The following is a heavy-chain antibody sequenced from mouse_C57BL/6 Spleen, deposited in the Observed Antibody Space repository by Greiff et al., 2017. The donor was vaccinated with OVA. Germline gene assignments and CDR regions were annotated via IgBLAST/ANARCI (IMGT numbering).Heavy chain of an antibody. V-gene: IGHV2-2*01. CDR1: GFSLTSYG. CDR3: ARNPLYYYGSSYGWYFDV. Sequence: VQLQESGPGLVQPSQSLSITCTVSGFSLTSYGVHWVRQSPGKGLEWLGVIWSGGSTDYNAAFISRLSISKDNSKSQVFFKMNSLQADDTAIYYCARNPLYYYGSSYGWYFDVWGTGTTVTVSS. J-gene: IGHJ1*03. CDR2: IWSGGST. D-gene: IGHD1-1*01.